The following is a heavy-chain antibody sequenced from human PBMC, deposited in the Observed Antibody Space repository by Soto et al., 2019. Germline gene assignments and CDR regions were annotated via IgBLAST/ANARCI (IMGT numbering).Heavy chain of an antibody. CDR3: AKDGRYYDILTGYYTAVDGMDV. V-gene: IGHV3-23*01. CDR1: GFTFSSYA. CDR2: ISGSGGST. J-gene: IGHJ6*02. D-gene: IGHD3-9*01. Sequence: GSLRLSCAASGFTFSSYAMSWVRQAPGKGLEWVSAISGSGGSTYYADSVKGRFTISRDNSKNTLYLQMNSLRAEDTAVYYCAKDGRYYDILTGYYTAVDGMDVWGQGTTVTVSS.